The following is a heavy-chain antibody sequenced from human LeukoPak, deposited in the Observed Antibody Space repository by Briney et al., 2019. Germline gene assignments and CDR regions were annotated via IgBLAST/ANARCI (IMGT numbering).Heavy chain of an antibody. Sequence: LGESLKISCQGSGYKFATYWIGWVRQMPGKGLEWMGIIYPGDSDIRYSPSFQGQVTISADKSISTAYLQWSSLKASDTAMYYCAREAGRGDAFDIWGQGTMVTVSS. CDR3: AREAGRGDAFDI. CDR1: GYKFATYW. CDR2: IYPGDSDI. J-gene: IGHJ3*02. V-gene: IGHV5-51*01. D-gene: IGHD3-10*01.